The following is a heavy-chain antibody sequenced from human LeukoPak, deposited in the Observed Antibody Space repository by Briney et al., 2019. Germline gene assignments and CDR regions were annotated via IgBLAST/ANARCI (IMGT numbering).Heavy chain of an antibody. J-gene: IGHJ4*02. CDR3: ARDQRGSSSLDY. D-gene: IGHD6-13*01. Sequence: SETLSLTCTVSGGSISSYYWNWIRQPPGKGLEWIGYIYYSGGTKYNPSFKSRVTISVDTSKNQFSLKLSSVTAADTAVYYCARDQRGSSSLDYWGQGTLVTVSS. CDR2: IYYSGGT. V-gene: IGHV4-59*01. CDR1: GGSISSYY.